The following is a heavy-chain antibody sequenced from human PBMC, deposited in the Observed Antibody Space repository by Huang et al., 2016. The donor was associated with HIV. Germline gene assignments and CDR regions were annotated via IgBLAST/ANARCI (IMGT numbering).Heavy chain of an antibody. CDR3: ARDPLDIRRHFDF. CDR2: INGGKGDT. D-gene: IGHD3-3*01. V-gene: IGHV1-3*01. J-gene: IGHJ4*02. CDR1: GYTFSSHA. Sequence: QVQLVQSGAEVKKPGTSVKVSCKTSGYTFSSHALHWLRQAPGQRPEWMGWINGGKGDTKYSQKFQGRGTITSDTSANIGYMELNSLLSEDTAVYYCARDPLDIRRHFDFWGQGSLVTVSS.